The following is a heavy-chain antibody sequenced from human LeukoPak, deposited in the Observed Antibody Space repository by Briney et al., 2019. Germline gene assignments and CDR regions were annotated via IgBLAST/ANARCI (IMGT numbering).Heavy chain of an antibody. Sequence: PGGSLRLSCAASGFTFRSYAMSWVRQAPGKGLEWVSAISGSGGRTYYADSVKGRFTISRDNFKSTPYLQMNSLRVEDTAEYYCAKDRYSSGWDDAFDIWGQGTMVTVSS. CDR2: ISGSGGRT. V-gene: IGHV3-23*01. CDR3: AKDRYSSGWDDAFDI. CDR1: GFTFRSYA. J-gene: IGHJ3*02. D-gene: IGHD6-19*01.